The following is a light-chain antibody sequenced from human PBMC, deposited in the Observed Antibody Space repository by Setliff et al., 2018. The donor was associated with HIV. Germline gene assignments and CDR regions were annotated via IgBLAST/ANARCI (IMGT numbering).Light chain of an antibody. J-gene: IGLJ1*01. CDR2: DVS. CDR3: SSFTTSSTPV. Sequence: QSVLPQPASVSGSPGQSITISCTGNSRNVGSYNLVSWYQQHPGKAPKLIIYDVSNRPSGVSDRLSGSKSANTASLTISGLRAEDEADYYCSSFTTSSTPVFGTGTRSPS. CDR1: SRNVGSYNL. V-gene: IGLV2-14*02.